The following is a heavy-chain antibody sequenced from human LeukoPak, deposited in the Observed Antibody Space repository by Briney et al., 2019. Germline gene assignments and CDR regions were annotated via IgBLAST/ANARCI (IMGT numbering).Heavy chain of an antibody. V-gene: IGHV4-38-2*02. CDR2: IYHSGST. Sequence: PSETLSLTCAVSGFSISSGYYWGWIRQPPGKGLEWIGSIYHSGSTYYNPSLKSRVSISVDTSKNQFSLKLSSVTAADTAIYYCARDRRGGSSDYSDYWGQGTLVTVSS. CDR3: ARDRRGGSSDYSDY. CDR1: GFSISSGYY. J-gene: IGHJ4*02. D-gene: IGHD3-22*01.